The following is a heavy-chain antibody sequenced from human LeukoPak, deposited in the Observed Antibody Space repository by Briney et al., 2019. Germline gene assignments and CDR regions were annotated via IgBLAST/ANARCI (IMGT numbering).Heavy chain of an antibody. CDR1: GFTFSSYA. V-gene: IGHV3-30-3*01. J-gene: IGHJ5*02. D-gene: IGHD2-2*01. CDR3: ARDCIVVAPAAPPVGWFDP. CDR2: ISYDGSNK. Sequence: GGSLRLSCAASGFTFSSYAMHWVRQAPGKGLEWVAVISYDGSNKYYADSVKGRFTISRDNSKNTLYLQMNSLRAEDTAVYYCARDCIVVAPAAPPVGWFDPWGQGTLVTVSS.